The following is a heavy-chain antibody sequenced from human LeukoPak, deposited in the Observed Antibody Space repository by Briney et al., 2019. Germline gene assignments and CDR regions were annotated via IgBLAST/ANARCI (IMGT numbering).Heavy chain of an antibody. D-gene: IGHD3-22*01. V-gene: IGHV3-9*01. Sequence: GRSLRLSCVASGFTFDDYAMHWVRQAPGKGLEWVSGISWNSGSIGYADSVKGRFTISRDNAKNSLYLQMNSLRAEDTALYYCAKANDYYDSSGSFDYWGQGTLVTVSS. J-gene: IGHJ4*02. CDR1: GFTFDDYA. CDR2: ISWNSGSI. CDR3: AKANDYYDSSGSFDY.